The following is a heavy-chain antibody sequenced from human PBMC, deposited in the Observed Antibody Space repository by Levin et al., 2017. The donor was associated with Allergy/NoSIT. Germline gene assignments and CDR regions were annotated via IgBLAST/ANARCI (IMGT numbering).Heavy chain of an antibody. D-gene: IGHD3-10*01. CDR2: IYYSGST. Sequence: SQTLSLTCTVSGGSISSSSYYWGWIRQPPGKGLEWIGSIYYSGSTYYNPSLKSRVTISVDTSKNQFSLKLSSVTAADTAVYYCARQDLYYYGSGSYPFDYWGQGTLVTVSS. CDR1: GGSISSSSYY. J-gene: IGHJ4*02. CDR3: ARQDLYYYGSGSYPFDY. V-gene: IGHV4-39*01.